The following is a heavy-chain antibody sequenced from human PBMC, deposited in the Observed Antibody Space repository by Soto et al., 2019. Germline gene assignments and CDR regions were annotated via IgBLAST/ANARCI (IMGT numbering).Heavy chain of an antibody. D-gene: IGHD1-1*01. CDR2: IFWDDDK. CDR1: GFSLSTSGVG. V-gene: IGHV2-5*02. Sequence: QITLKESGPTLVKPTQTLTLTCTFSGFSLSTSGVGVGWIRQPPGTALEWLGIIFWDDDKRYRPSLKSRVTITKDTSKNQLVLTMTNMEPVDTATYYCAHLPWKEMWPRAPVVNWGQGTPVTVSS. J-gene: IGHJ4*02. CDR3: AHLPWKEMWPRAPVVN.